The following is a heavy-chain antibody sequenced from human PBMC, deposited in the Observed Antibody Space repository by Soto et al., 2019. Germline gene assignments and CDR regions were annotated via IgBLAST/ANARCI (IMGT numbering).Heavy chain of an antibody. CDR1: GYTFTSYG. D-gene: IGHD3-10*01. V-gene: IGHV1-18*01. Sequence: ASVKVSCKASGYTFTSYGISWVRQAPGQGLEWMGWISAYNGNTNYAQKLQGRVIMTTDTSTSTAYMELRSLRSDDTAVYYCASGRLLSFGDLVGGPTHYYYGMDGWGQGTTVTISS. CDR3: ASGRLLSFGDLVGGPTHYYYGMDG. J-gene: IGHJ6*02. CDR2: ISAYNGNT.